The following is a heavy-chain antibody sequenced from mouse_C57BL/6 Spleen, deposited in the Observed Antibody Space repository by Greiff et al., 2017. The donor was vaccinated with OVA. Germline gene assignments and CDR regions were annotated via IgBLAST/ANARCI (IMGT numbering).Heavy chain of an antibody. Sequence: EVQLVESGPGMVKPSQSLSLTCTVTGYSITSGYDWHWIRHFPGNKLEWMGYISYSGSTNYNPSLKSRISITHDTSKNHFFLKLNSVTTEDTATYYCARGIYYDYDGGFAYWGQGTLVTVSA. CDR3: ARGIYYDYDGGFAY. V-gene: IGHV3-1*01. D-gene: IGHD2-4*01. CDR1: GYSITSGYD. CDR2: ISYSGST. J-gene: IGHJ3*01.